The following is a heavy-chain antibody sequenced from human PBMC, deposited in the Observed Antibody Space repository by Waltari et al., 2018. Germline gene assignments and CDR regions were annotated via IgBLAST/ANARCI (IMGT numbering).Heavy chain of an antibody. CDR1: GLTFNSHA. D-gene: IGHD2-8*01. CDR2: ISSSSGAI. V-gene: IGHV3-48*01. J-gene: IGHJ4*02. Sequence: EVQLVESGGGLVQPGGSLRLSCAASGLTFNSHAMNWVRKAPGKGLEWVSYISSSSGAIYYADSVKGRFTISRDNAKNSLYLQMNSLRADDTAVYYCASDPSIGSNLYRYFDFWGQGTLVTVSS. CDR3: ASDPSIGSNLYRYFDF.